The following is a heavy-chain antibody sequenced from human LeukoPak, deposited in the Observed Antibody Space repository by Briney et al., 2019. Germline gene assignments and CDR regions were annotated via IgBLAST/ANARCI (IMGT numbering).Heavy chain of an antibody. CDR1: GFIFRIYN. D-gene: IGHD1-1*01. CDR3: VRGSMSLQRKDDFDM. CDR2: ISRAGYNDI. V-gene: IGHV3-21*01. J-gene: IGHJ3*02. Sequence: GGSLRLSCTASGFIFRIYNMNWVRQAPGKGLEWLSSISRAGYNDIYYADSVRGRFTISRDNTNKSLYLQMSSLEAEDTAIYYCVRGSMSLQRKDDFDMWGPGTMVIVSS.